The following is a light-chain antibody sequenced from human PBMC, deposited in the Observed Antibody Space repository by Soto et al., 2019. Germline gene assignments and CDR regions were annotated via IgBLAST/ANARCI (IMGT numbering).Light chain of an antibody. CDR2: GAS. CDR3: QQYGSSPSIT. Sequence: EIVLTQSPGTLSLSQGERATLSCRASQSVSSCYLAWYQQKPGQAPRLLIYGASSRATGIPDRFSGSGSGTDFTLTISRLEPEDYAVYYCQQYGSSPSITFGQGTRLEIK. CDR1: QSVSSCY. V-gene: IGKV3-20*01. J-gene: IGKJ5*01.